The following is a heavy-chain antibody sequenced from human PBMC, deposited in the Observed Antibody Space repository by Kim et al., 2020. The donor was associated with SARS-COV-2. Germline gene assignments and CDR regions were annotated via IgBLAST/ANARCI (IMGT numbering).Heavy chain of an antibody. Sequence: SETLSLTCTVSGGSISSGGYYWSWIRQHPGKCLEWIGYIYYSGSTYYNPSLKSRVTISVDTSKNLFSLKLSSVTAADTAVYYCARPRKDIVLVVYAMGAFDLWGQGTMVTVSS. D-gene: IGHD2-8*02. CDR3: ARPRKDIVLVVYAMGAFDL. CDR2: IYYSGST. V-gene: IGHV4-31*03. J-gene: IGHJ3*01. CDR1: GGSISSGGYY.